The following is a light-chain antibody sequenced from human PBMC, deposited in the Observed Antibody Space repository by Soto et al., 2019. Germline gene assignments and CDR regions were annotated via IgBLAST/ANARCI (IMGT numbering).Light chain of an antibody. CDR1: QDIITN. CDR2: SAS. J-gene: IGKJ5*01. CDR3: QQYYDWPT. Sequence: EIAMTQSPATLSMSPGERATLSCRAGQDIITNVAWYQQKPGQAHRLLIYSASSRATGIPARFSGSGSGTEFTLTITSLQSEDFAVYYCQQYYDWPTFGQGTRLEIK. V-gene: IGKV3-15*01.